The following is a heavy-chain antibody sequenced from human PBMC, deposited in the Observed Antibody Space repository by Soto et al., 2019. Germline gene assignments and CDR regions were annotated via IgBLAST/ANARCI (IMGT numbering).Heavy chain of an antibody. CDR2: IYYSGST. V-gene: IGHV4-59*01. J-gene: IGHJ5*02. Sequence: PSETLSLTCTVSGGSISYYYWSWIRQPPGKGLEWIATIYYSGSTSYNPSLRSRVSISVDTSRNQFSLKLSSVTAADTAVYYCARSKKLYQKIGFDPWGQGTLVIVSS. CDR3: ARSKKLYQKIGFDP. D-gene: IGHD3-3*01. CDR1: GGSISYYY.